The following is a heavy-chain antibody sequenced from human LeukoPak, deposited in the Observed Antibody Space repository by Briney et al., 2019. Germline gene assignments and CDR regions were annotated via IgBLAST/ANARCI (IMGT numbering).Heavy chain of an antibody. Sequence: PGGSLRLSCAASGFTFSSYAMSWVRQAPGKGLEWVSAISGSGGSTYYADSVKGRFTISRDNSKNTLYLQMDSLRAEDTAVYYCAKDTYDFWSGYFDYWGQGTLVTVSS. CDR1: GFTFSSYA. CDR3: AKDTYDFWSGYFDY. V-gene: IGHV3-23*01. D-gene: IGHD3-3*01. J-gene: IGHJ4*02. CDR2: ISGSGGST.